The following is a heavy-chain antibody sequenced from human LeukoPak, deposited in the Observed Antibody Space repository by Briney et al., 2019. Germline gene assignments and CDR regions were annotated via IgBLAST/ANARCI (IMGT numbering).Heavy chain of an antibody. CDR2: IYYTGST. CDR3: ARHNLVGAPFDY. J-gene: IGHJ4*02. Sequence: SETLSLTYTVSGGSTASYYWNWIRQPPGKGLEWIGYIYYTGSTKYNSSLKSRVTISVDTSQNQISLKLSSVTAADTAVYYCARHNLVGAPFDYWGQGTLVTVSS. CDR1: GGSTASYY. D-gene: IGHD1-26*01. V-gene: IGHV4-59*08.